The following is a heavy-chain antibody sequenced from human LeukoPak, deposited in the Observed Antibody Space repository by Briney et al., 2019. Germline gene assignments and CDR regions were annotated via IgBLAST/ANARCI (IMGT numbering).Heavy chain of an antibody. Sequence: ASVKVSCKASGYTFTSYGISWVRQAPGQGLEWMGWISAYNGNTNHAQKLQGRVTMTTDTSTSTAYMELRSLRSDDTAVYYCARDPWFDSYDSSGDAFDIWGQGTMVTVSS. CDR3: ARDPWFDSYDSSGDAFDI. CDR2: ISAYNGNT. CDR1: GYTFTSYG. D-gene: IGHD3-22*01. V-gene: IGHV1-18*01. J-gene: IGHJ3*02.